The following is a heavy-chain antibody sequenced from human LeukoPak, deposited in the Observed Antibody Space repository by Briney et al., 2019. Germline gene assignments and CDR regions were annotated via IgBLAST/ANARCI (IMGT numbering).Heavy chain of an antibody. CDR2: ISGSGDST. CDR3: AKGLEYSSSSL. V-gene: IGHV3-23*01. CDR1: GFTFSSYA. J-gene: IGHJ4*02. Sequence: GGSLRLSCAASGFTFSSYAMSWVRQAPGKGLEWVSAISGSGDSTYYADSVKGRFTISRDNSKNTLYLQMNSLRAEDTAVYYCAKGLEYSSSSLWGQGTLVTVSS. D-gene: IGHD6-6*01.